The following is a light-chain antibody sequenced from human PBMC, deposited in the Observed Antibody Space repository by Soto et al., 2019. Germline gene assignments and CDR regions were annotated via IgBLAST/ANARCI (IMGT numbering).Light chain of an antibody. V-gene: IGLV2-14*02. CDR2: EGS. CDR3: GTWDSSLSAGCYV. CDR1: SSDVGSYNL. J-gene: IGLJ1*01. Sequence: QSALTQPASVSGSPGQSITISCTGTSSDVGSYNLVSWYQQHPGKAPKLMIYEGSKRPSGVSNRFSGSKSGKSASLGITGLQTGDEADYYCGTWDSSLSAGCYVFGTGTKVTVL.